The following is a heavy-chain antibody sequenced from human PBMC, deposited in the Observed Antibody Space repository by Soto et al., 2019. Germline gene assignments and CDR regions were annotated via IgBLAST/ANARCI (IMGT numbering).Heavy chain of an antibody. CDR3: ARSPPHYYYYGMDV. J-gene: IGHJ6*02. V-gene: IGHV1-8*01. CDR2: MNPNSGNT. Sequence: SVKVSCKASGYTFTSYDINWVRQATGQGLEWMGWMNPNSGNTGYAQKFQGRVTMTRNTSISTAYMELSSLRSEDTAVYYCARSPPHYYYYGMDVWGQGTTVTVSS. CDR1: GYTFTSYD.